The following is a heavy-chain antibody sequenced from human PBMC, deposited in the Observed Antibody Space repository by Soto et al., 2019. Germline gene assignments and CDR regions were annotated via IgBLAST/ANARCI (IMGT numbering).Heavy chain of an antibody. Sequence: ASVKVSCKASGYTFTSYAMHWVRQAPGQRLEWLGWFNVCNGNTKYSQKFQGRFTITRYTSASTAFLELSSLSFEDTAVYYCARSIVVVTALDYWGQGTLVTVS. D-gene: IGHD2-21*02. V-gene: IGHV1-3*01. CDR1: GYTFTSYA. CDR3: ARSIVVVTALDY. CDR2: FNVCNGNT. J-gene: IGHJ4*02.